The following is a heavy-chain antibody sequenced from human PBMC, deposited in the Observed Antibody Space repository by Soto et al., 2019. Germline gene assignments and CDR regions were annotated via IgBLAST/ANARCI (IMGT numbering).Heavy chain of an antibody. J-gene: IGHJ6*02. CDR3: ARSGYDFWSDYYYYGMDV. Sequence: GGSLRLSCSASGFTFSSYAMHWVRQAPGKGLEYVSAISSNGGSTYYADSVKGRFTISRDNSKNTLYLQMNSLRAEDTAVYYCARSGYDFWSDYYYYGMDVWGQGTTVTVSS. CDR1: GFTFSSYA. D-gene: IGHD3-3*01. V-gene: IGHV3-64*04. CDR2: ISSNGGST.